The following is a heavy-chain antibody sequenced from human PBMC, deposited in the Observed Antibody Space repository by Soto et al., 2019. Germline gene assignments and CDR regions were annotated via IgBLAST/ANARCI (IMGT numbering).Heavy chain of an antibody. CDR3: AAVVPVSGILERLGLDP. V-gene: IGHV1-58*02. Sequence: QMQLVQSGPEVKEPGTSVRVSCKASGFTFTTSGIHWVRQARGQGHEWMGWIVVGSGNTRYNQKFQDKVTLTRDLAKDTAYMDLRSLTSDDTAIYFCAAVVPVSGILERLGLDPWGQGTLVTVPS. D-gene: IGHD3-3*01. CDR1: GFTFTTSG. J-gene: IGHJ5*02. CDR2: IVVGSGNT.